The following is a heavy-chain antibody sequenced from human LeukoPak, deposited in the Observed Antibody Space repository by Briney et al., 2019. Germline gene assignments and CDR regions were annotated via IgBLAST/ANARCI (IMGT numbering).Heavy chain of an antibody. J-gene: IGHJ4*02. V-gene: IGHV3-20*04. CDR1: GFTFDDYG. CDR2: INWNGDNT. Sequence: PGGSLRLSCAASGFTFDDYGMSWVRQAPGKGLEWVSGINWNGDNTGYADSVKGRFTISRDNAKNSLYLQMNSLRAEDTALYYCASGGSSWQDYWGQGTLVTVSS. D-gene: IGHD6-13*01. CDR3: ASGGSSWQDY.